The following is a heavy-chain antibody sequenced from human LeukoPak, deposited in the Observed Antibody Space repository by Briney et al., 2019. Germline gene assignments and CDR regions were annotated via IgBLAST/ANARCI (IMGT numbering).Heavy chain of an antibody. V-gene: IGHV4-39*01. CDR2: IYYSGSN. J-gene: IGHJ5*02. D-gene: IGHD3-16*01. CDR1: GCSVSSNSNY. CDR3: ARHASGANWFGP. Sequence: KPSETLSLTCTVSGCSVSSNSNYWGCIRQPPGMELGWIVSIYYSGSNYYDPAIKSRVTISVDTSKNLYSLKLSSGTAADTAVYYPARHASGANWFGPWGKGTLVTVSS.